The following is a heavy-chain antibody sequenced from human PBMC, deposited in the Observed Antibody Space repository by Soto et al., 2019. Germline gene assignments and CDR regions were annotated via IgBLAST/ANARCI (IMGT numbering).Heavy chain of an antibody. Sequence: ASVKVSCKASGYTFTGYGISWVRQAPGQGLGWMGWISGYNGNTNYAQKFQGRVTLTTDTSTSTAYMEVRSLRSDDTAVYYCAREGEWELLDYYYYGTDVWGQGTTVTVSS. V-gene: IGHV1-18*01. D-gene: IGHD1-26*01. CDR1: GYTFTGYG. CDR3: AREGEWELLDYYYYGTDV. CDR2: ISGYNGNT. J-gene: IGHJ6*02.